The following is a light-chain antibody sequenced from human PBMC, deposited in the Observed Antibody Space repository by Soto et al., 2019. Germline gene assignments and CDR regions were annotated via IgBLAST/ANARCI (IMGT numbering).Light chain of an antibody. CDR2: GAS. V-gene: IGKV3-15*01. CDR1: QSVSSSY. J-gene: IGKJ5*01. Sequence: EIVLTQSPATLSLSPGERATLSCRASQSVSSSYLAWYQQKPGQAPRLLIYGASTRATGVPARFSDSGSETEFSLTISSLQSEDFAVYYCQQYNNWPPTFGQGTRLEI. CDR3: QQYNNWPPT.